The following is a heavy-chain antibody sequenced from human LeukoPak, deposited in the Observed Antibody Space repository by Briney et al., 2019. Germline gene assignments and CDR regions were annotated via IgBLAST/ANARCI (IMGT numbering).Heavy chain of an antibody. V-gene: IGHV1-69*04. CDR2: IIPILGIA. D-gene: IGHD5-12*01. CDR3: VRSLSGYAFPYFDY. J-gene: IGHJ4*02. CDR1: GGTFSSYA. Sequence: GASVKVSCKASGGTFSSYAISWVRQAPGQGLEWMGRIIPILGIANYAQKFQGRVTITADKSTSTAYMELSSLRSEDTAVYYCVRSLSGYAFPYFDYWGQGTLVTVSS.